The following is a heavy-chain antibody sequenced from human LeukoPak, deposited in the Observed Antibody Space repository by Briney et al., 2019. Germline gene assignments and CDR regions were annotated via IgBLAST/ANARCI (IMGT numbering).Heavy chain of an antibody. Sequence: SETLSLTCTVSGGSISSYYWSWIRQPPGKGQEWIGYIYYSGSTNYNTSLQSRVTISVHTSKNQFSLKLSCVTAADTAVYYCARFTWSGYGAVDYWGQGTLVTVSS. J-gene: IGHJ4*02. D-gene: IGHD3-3*01. V-gene: IGHV4-59*01. CDR1: GGSISSYY. CDR2: IYYSGST. CDR3: ARFTWSGYGAVDY.